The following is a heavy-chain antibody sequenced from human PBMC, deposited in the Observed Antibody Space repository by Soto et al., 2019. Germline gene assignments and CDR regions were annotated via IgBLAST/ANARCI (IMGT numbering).Heavy chain of an antibody. V-gene: IGHV5-51*01. CDR3: ARHARSDSKPEY. CDR1: GYSFTSYW. Sequence: GESLKISCKGSGYSFTSYWIGWVRQMPGKGLEWMGIIYPGDSDTRYSPSFQGQVTISAGQSISTAYLQWSSLKASDTAMYYCARHARSDSKPEYWGQGALATVSS. J-gene: IGHJ4*01. CDR2: IYPGDSDT. D-gene: IGHD3-3*01.